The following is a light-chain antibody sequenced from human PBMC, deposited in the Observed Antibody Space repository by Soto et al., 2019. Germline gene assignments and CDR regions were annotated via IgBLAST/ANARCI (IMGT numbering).Light chain of an antibody. J-gene: IGKJ1*01. CDR3: QQYGSLSWT. CDR1: QSVSSN. Sequence: VMTQSPLSLPVTLGQPASISCRSSQSVSSNLAWYQQKPGQAPRLLIYDASTRATGIPARFSGSGSGTDFTLTISRLEPEDFAVYYCQQYGSLSWTFGQGTKVDIK. CDR2: DAS. V-gene: IGKV3-20*01.